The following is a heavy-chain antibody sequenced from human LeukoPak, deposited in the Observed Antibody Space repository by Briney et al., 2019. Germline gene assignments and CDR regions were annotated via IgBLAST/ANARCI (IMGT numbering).Heavy chain of an antibody. V-gene: IGHV4-59*01. J-gene: IGHJ6*02. Sequence: SETLSLTCAVSGGSISSSYWRWIRQPPGKGLEWVGYMDYSGRTNYKTSLKSRVTISADTSKNQFSLKLSSVTAADTAVYYCARHFWSGRTNYYYSSMDVWGQGTTVTVCS. CDR1: GGSISSSY. CDR2: MDYSGRT. CDR3: ARHFWSGRTNYYYSSMDV. D-gene: IGHD3-3*01.